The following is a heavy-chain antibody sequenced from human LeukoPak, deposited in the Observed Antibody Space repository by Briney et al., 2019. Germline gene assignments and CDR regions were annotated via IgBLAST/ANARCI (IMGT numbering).Heavy chain of an antibody. J-gene: IGHJ4*02. CDR3: ATMGPTVTPPPRFDY. V-gene: IGHV4-59*12. Sequence: SETLSLTCTVSGGSISSYYWSWIRQPPGKGLEWIGYIYYSGSTNYNPSLKSRVTISVDTSKNQFSLKLSSVTAADTAVYYCATMGPTVTPPPRFDYWGQGTLVTVSS. CDR1: GGSISSYY. D-gene: IGHD4-17*01. CDR2: IYYSGST.